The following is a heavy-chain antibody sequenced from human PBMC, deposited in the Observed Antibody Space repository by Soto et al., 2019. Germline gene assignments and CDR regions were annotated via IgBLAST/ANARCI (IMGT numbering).Heavy chain of an antibody. V-gene: IGHV4-34*01. D-gene: IGHD3-10*01. CDR3: ARKPYYGSGSYRGSNWFDP. Sequence: SETLSLTCAVYGGSFSGYYWSWIRQPPGKGLEWIGEINHSGSTNYNPSLKSRVTISVDTSKNQFSLKLSSVTAADTAVYYCARKPYYGSGSYRGSNWFDPWGQGTLVTVSS. CDR2: INHSGST. J-gene: IGHJ5*02. CDR1: GGSFSGYY.